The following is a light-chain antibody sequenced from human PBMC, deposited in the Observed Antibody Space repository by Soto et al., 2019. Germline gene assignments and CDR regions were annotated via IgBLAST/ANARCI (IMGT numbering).Light chain of an antibody. J-gene: IGKJ2*01. Sequence: EIVLTQSPGTLSLSPGERATLSCGASQTVGSGYLAWYQQKPGQAPRLLIFDASSRAPGIPARFSGSGSGTDLTLNIRRMEPEDFAVYYCHQYGSSPQTFGQGTRLEIK. CDR1: QTVGSGY. CDR2: DAS. CDR3: HQYGSSPQT. V-gene: IGKV3D-20*01.